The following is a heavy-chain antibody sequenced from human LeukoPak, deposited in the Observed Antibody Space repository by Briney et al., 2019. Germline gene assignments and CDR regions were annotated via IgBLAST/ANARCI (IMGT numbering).Heavy chain of an antibody. J-gene: IGHJ4*02. CDR1: GYSFTSYW. CDR2: IYPGDSDT. CDR3: ARGGRDIVVVVAATPLSYFDY. Sequence: GESLKISWKGSGYSFTSYWIGWVRQMPGKGLEWMGIIYPGDSDTRYSPSFQGQVTISADKSISTAYLQWSSLKASDTAMYYCARGGRDIVVVVAATPLSYFDYWGQGTLVTVSS. D-gene: IGHD2-15*01. V-gene: IGHV5-51*01.